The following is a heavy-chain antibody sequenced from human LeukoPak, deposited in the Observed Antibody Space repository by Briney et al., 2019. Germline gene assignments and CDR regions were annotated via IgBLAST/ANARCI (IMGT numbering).Heavy chain of an antibody. J-gene: IGHJ4*02. CDR1: GFTFSSYA. V-gene: IGHV3-30*02. CDR2: IRYDGSNK. Sequence: GGSLRLSCAASGFTFSSYAMSWVRQAPGKGLEWVAFIRYDGSNKYYADSVKGRFTISRDNSKNTLYLQMNSLRAEDTAVYYCAKDAGDYFDYWGQGTLVTVSS. CDR3: AKDAGDYFDY.